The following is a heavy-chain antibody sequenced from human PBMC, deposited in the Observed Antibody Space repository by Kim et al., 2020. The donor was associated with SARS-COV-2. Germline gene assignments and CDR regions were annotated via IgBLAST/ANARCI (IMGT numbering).Heavy chain of an antibody. CDR3: AREVRGVITYFDY. J-gene: IGHJ4*02. V-gene: IGHV1-3*01. Sequence: YSEKFQGRVTITRYTFASTAYMELSNMRSEDTALYYCAREVRGVITYFDYWGQGTLVTVSS. D-gene: IGHD3-10*01.